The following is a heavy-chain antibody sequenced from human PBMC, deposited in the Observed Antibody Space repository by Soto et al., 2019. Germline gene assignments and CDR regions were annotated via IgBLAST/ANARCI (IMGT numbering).Heavy chain of an antibody. CDR2: IYYSGST. J-gene: IGHJ4*02. Sequence: SETLSLTCTVSGGSISSSSYYWGWIRQPPGKGLEWIGSIYYSGSTYYNPSLKSRVTISVDTSKNQFSLKLSSVTAADTAVYYCGGGWGGYGDYDFDYWGQGTLVTVSS. CDR3: GGGWGGYGDYDFDY. V-gene: IGHV4-39*01. CDR1: GGSISSSSYY. D-gene: IGHD4-17*01.